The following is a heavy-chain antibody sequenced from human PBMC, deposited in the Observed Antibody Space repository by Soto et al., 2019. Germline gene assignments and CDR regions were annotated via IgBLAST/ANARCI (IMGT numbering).Heavy chain of an antibody. D-gene: IGHD2-15*01. CDR3: TTGISAAATGGIDV. CDR2: IVLSGGYT. J-gene: IGHJ6*02. V-gene: IGHV1-58*02. CDR1: GYTFTSYA. Sequence: ASVKVSCKASGYTFTSYAMHWVRQAPGQRLEWIGRIVLSGGYTNYAQRFLGRVNISRDNSTNTPFLQMNSLKSEDTAVYYCTTGISAAATGGIDVWGQGTTVTVSS.